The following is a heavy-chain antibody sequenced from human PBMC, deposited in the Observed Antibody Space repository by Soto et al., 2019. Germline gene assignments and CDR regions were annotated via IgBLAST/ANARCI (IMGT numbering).Heavy chain of an antibody. CDR3: ARVHWLVLDAFDI. J-gene: IGHJ3*02. CDR2: INPNSGGT. D-gene: IGHD6-19*01. CDR1: GYTFTGYY. Sequence: RASVKVSCKASGYTFTGYYMHWVRQAPGQGLEWMGWINPNSGGTNYAQKFQGRVTMTRDTSISTAYMELSRLRSDDTAVYYCARVHWLVLDAFDIWGQGPMVTVSS. V-gene: IGHV1-2*02.